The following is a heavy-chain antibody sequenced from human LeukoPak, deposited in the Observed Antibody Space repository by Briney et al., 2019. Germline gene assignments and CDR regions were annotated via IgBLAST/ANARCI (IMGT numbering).Heavy chain of an antibody. CDR2: INHSGST. Sequence: PSETLSLTCAVYGGSFSGYYWSWIRQPPGKGLEWIGEINHSGSTNYNPSLKSRVTISVDTSKNQFSLKLSSVTAADTAVYYCARGSRYSGSYKSFKALDYWGQGTLVTVSS. V-gene: IGHV4-34*01. CDR3: ARGSRYSGSYKSFKALDY. J-gene: IGHJ4*02. CDR1: GGSFSGYY. D-gene: IGHD1-26*01.